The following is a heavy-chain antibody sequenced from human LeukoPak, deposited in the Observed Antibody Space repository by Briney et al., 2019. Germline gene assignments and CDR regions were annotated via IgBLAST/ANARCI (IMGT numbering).Heavy chain of an antibody. D-gene: IGHD2-8*01. CDR3: ARTNIVLMVYATPSYYFDY. CDR2: IYYSRST. Sequence: SETLSLTCTVSGGSISSHYWSWIRQPPGKGLEWIGYIYYSRSTNYNPPLKSRVTISVDTSKNQFSLKLSSVTAADTAVYYCARTNIVLMVYATPSYYFDYWGQGTLVTVSS. CDR1: GGSISSHY. V-gene: IGHV4-59*11. J-gene: IGHJ4*02.